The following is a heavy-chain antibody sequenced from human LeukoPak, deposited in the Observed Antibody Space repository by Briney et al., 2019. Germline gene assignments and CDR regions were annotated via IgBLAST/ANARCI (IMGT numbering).Heavy chain of an antibody. CDR1: GGTFSSYA. CDR2: IIPIFGTA. Sequence: GASVKVSCKASGGTFSSYAISWVRQAPGQGLEWTGGIIPIFGTANYAQKFQGRVTITADESTSTAYMELSSLRSEDTAVYYRARDYPSGDCGGDCYYYYGMDVWGQGTTVTVSS. J-gene: IGHJ6*02. CDR3: ARDYPSGDCGGDCYYYYGMDV. D-gene: IGHD2-21*02. V-gene: IGHV1-69*13.